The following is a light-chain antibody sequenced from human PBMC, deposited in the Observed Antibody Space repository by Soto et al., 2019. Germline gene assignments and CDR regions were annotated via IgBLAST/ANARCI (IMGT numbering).Light chain of an antibody. CDR2: GTS. CDR1: QSVSSN. J-gene: IGKJ4*01. V-gene: IGKV3-20*01. Sequence: EIVLTQSPATLSVSPGERSTLSCRAIQSVSSNLAWYQQKPGQAPRLLIYGTSSRATGGIADRLSGSGSGTDFTLTISRLEPEDFAVYYCEYYGSSITFAGGTKVDIK. CDR3: EYYGSSIT.